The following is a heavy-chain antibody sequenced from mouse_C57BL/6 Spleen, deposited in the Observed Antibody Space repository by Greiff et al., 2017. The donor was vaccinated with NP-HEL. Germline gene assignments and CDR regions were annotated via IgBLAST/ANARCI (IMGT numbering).Heavy chain of an antibody. Sequence: EVKVVESGGGLVKPGGSLKLSCAASGFTFSSYAMSWVRQTPEKRLEWVATISDGGSYTYYPDNVKGRFTISRDNAKNNLYLQMSHLKSEDTAMYYCARGYYGSSYEAWFAYWGQGTLVTVSA. V-gene: IGHV5-4*03. CDR1: GFTFSSYA. CDR3: ARGYYGSSYEAWFAY. CDR2: ISDGGSYT. J-gene: IGHJ3*01. D-gene: IGHD1-1*01.